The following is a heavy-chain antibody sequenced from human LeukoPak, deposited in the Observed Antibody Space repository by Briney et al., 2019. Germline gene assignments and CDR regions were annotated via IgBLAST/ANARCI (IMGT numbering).Heavy chain of an antibody. CDR1: GFTFDDYG. V-gene: IGHV3-20*04. D-gene: IGHD4-17*01. CDR2: IYWHGGST. J-gene: IGHJ6*03. Sequence: GGSLRLSCAASGFTFDDYGMSWVRQAPGKGLEWVSGIYWHGGSTGYADSVKGRFTISRDNAKTSLYLQMNSLGVEDTALYYCAREDYGVGYYMDVWGKGTTVTVSS. CDR3: AREDYGVGYYMDV.